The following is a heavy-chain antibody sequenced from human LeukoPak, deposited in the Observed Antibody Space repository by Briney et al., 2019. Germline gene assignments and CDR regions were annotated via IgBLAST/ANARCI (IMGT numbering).Heavy chain of an antibody. CDR3: ARDLEGHICYFDY. J-gene: IGHJ4*02. CDR2: IKQDGSEK. V-gene: IGHV3-7*01. CDR1: GFTFSSYW. D-gene: IGHD2-21*01. Sequence: GGSLRLSCAASGFTFSSYWMSWVRQAPGKGLEWVANIKQDGSEKYYADSVKGRFTISRDNAKNSLYLQMNSLRAEDTAAYYCARDLEGHICYFDYWGQGTLVTVSS.